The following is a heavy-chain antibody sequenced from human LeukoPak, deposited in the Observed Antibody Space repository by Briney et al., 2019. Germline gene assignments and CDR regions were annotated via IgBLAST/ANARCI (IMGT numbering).Heavy chain of an antibody. J-gene: IGHJ4*02. V-gene: IGHV4-4*07. CDR2: IYTSGST. Sequence: SETLSLTCTVSGGSISSYYWSWIRQPAGKGLEWIGRIYTSGSTNYNPSLKSRVTMSVDTSKNQFSLKLSSVTAADTAVYYCARDVLNDYVWGSYRGNCFDYWGQGTLVTVSS. CDR3: ARDVLNDYVWGSYRGNCFDY. D-gene: IGHD3-16*02. CDR1: GGSISSYY.